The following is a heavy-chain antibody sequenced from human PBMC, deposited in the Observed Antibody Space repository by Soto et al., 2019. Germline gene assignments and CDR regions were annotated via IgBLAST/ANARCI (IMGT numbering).Heavy chain of an antibody. V-gene: IGHV4-39*07. D-gene: IGHD2-21*02. CDR3: ARVSETAIQGGAFDI. CDR2: IYYSGST. J-gene: IGHJ3*02. CDR1: GGSISSSSYY. Sequence: SETLSLTCTVSGGSISSSSYYWGWIRQPPGKGLEWIGSIYYSGSTYYNPSLKSRVTISVDTSKNQFSLKLSSVTAADTAVYYCARVSETAIQGGAFDIWGQGTMVTVSS.